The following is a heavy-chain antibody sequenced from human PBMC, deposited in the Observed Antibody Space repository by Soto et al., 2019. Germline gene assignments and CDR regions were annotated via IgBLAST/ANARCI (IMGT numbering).Heavy chain of an antibody. Sequence: SETLSLTCAVSGGSISSGGYSWSRIRQPPGKGLEWIGYIYHSGSTYYNPSLKSRVTISVDRSKNQFSLKLSSVTAADTAVYYCARARLDDYVWGSYNYYFDYWGQGTLVTVSS. J-gene: IGHJ4*02. CDR3: ARARLDDYVWGSYNYYFDY. V-gene: IGHV4-30-2*01. D-gene: IGHD3-16*01. CDR1: GGSISSGGYS. CDR2: IYHSGST.